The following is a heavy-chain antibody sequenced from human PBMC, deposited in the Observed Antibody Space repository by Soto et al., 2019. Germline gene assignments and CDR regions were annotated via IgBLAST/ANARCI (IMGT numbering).Heavy chain of an antibody. CDR3: ARGDSSGWKTYYFDY. CDR1: GYIFTNFG. D-gene: IGHD6-19*01. J-gene: IGHJ4*02. Sequence: ASVKVSCKASGYIFTNFGINWLRQAPGQGLEWMGWRSAYKGNTQSAQKLQGRVTMTTDTSTSTAYMELRSLRSDDTAVYYCARGDSSGWKTYYFDYWGQGTLVTVSS. V-gene: IGHV1-18*01. CDR2: RSAYKGNT.